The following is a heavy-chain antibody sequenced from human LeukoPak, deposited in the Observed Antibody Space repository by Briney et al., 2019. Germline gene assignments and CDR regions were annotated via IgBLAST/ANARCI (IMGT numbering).Heavy chain of an antibody. CDR1: GYTFTSYG. CDR2: ISAYNGNT. D-gene: IGHD4-11*01. Sequence: ASVKVSCKASGYTFTSYGISWVRQAHGQGLEWMGWISAYNGNTNYAPKLQGRVTMATDTSTSTAYMELRSLRSDDTAVYYCARAPRAQDYSHWGQGTLVTVSS. V-gene: IGHV1-18*01. CDR3: ARAPRAQDYSH. J-gene: IGHJ4*02.